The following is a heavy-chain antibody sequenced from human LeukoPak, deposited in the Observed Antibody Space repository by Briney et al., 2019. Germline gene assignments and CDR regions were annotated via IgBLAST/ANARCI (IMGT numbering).Heavy chain of an antibody. J-gene: IGHJ3*01. CDR2: ISGSGGST. CDR1: GFTFSSYA. V-gene: IGHV3-23*01. D-gene: IGHD3-3*01. CDR3: AKSYYGFWSGYPDASAF. Sequence: GGSLRLSCAASGFTFSSYAMSWVRQAPGKGLEWVSAISGSGGSTYYADSVKGRFTISRDNSKNTLYLQMNSLRAEDTAVYYCAKSYYGFWSGYPDASAFWGQGTMVTVSS.